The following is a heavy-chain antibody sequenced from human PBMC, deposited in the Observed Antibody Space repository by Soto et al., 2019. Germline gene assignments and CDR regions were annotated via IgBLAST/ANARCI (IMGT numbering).Heavy chain of an antibody. Sequence: SETLSLTCTVGRSSINSSSCYWDWNCKPPFKWLEWIWSIYYSVSTYYNPSLKSRVTISVDTSKNQFSLKLSSVTAADTAVYYCARGIIGGDSPYWYFDLWGRGTLVTVS. D-gene: IGHD4-17*01. CDR1: RSSINSSSCY. V-gene: IGHV4-39*07. CDR3: ARGIIGGDSPYWYFDL. CDR2: IYYSVST. J-gene: IGHJ2*01.